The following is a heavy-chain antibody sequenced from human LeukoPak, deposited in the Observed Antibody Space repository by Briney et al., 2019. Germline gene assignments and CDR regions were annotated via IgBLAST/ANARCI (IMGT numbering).Heavy chain of an antibody. D-gene: IGHD5-18*01. CDR2: ISYDGSNK. CDR1: GFTFSSYA. CDR3: ASEGGIQLWIRESKTPTFDY. Sequence: PGGSLRLSCAASGFTFSSYAMHWVRQAPGKGLEWVAVISYDGSNKYYADSVKGRFTISRDNSKNTLYLQMNSLRAEDTAVYYCASEGGIQLWIRESKTPTFDYWGQGTLVTVSS. V-gene: IGHV3-30-3*01. J-gene: IGHJ4*02.